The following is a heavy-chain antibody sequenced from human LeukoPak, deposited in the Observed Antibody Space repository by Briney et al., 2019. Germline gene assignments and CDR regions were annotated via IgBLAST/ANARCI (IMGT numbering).Heavy chain of an antibody. CDR1: GFTFSNAW. D-gene: IGHD4-17*01. Sequence: GGSLRLSCAASGFTFSNAWMSWVRQAPGKGLEWVGRIKSKTDGGTTDYAAPVKGRFTISRDDSKNTLYLQMNSLKTEDTAVYYCTTDLYGDSPYGMDVWGQGTTVTVS. CDR3: TTDLYGDSPYGMDV. CDR2: IKSKTDGGTT. V-gene: IGHV3-15*01. J-gene: IGHJ6*02.